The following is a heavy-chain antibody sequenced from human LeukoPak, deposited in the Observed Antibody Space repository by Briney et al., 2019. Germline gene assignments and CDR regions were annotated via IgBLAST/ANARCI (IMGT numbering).Heavy chain of an antibody. J-gene: IGHJ4*02. CDR2: IYSDGST. D-gene: IGHD6-13*01. CDR1: GFTVGNKY. V-gene: IGHV3-66*01. Sequence: GGSLRLSCAASGFTVGNKYMTWVRQAPGEGLEWVSVIYSDGSTYYADSVKGRFTISRDNSKNTLYLQMNSLRVDDTALYYCAREAGAGSFDCWGPGTLVTVSS. CDR3: AREAGAGSFDC.